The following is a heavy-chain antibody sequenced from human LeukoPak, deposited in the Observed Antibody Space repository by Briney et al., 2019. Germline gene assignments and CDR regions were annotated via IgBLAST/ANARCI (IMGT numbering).Heavy chain of an antibody. V-gene: IGHV3-23*01. CDR1: GFTFSSYA. Sequence: PGGSLRLSCAASGFTFSSYAMNWVRQAPGQGLEWVSVISGGGGNTYYADSVKGRFTISRDNSKNTLYLQMNSLRAEDTAVYCCAKDFSRANYYDSSGYYFDAFDIWGQGTMVTVSS. CDR3: AKDFSRANYYDSSGYYFDAFDI. CDR2: ISGGGGNT. J-gene: IGHJ3*02. D-gene: IGHD3-22*01.